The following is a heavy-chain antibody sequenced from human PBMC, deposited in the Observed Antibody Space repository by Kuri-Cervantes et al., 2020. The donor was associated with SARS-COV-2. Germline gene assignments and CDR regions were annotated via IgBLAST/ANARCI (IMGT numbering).Heavy chain of an antibody. CDR3: ARDTGLFGVVTNFDY. V-gene: IGHV4-30-2*01. J-gene: IGHJ4*02. CDR1: GGSISSGGYY. Sequence: SCTVSGGSISSGGYYWSWIRQPPGKGLEWIGYIYHSGSTYYNPSLKSRVTISVDRSKNQFSLKLSSGTAADTAVYYCARDTGLFGVVTNFDYWGQGTLVTVSS. D-gene: IGHD3-3*01. CDR2: IYHSGST.